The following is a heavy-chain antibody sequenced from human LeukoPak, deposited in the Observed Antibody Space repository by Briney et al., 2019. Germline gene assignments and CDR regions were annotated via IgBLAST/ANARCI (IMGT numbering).Heavy chain of an antibody. CDR1: GYTLTELS. V-gene: IGHV1-24*01. Sequence: ASVKVSCKVPGYTLTELSMHWVRQAPGKGLEWMGGFDPEDGETIYAQKFQGRVTMTEDTSTDTAYMELSSLRSEDTAVYYCAMGSDKGIAVAGNWFDPWGQGTLVTVSS. CDR2: FDPEDGET. J-gene: IGHJ5*02. CDR3: AMGSDKGIAVAGNWFDP. D-gene: IGHD6-19*01.